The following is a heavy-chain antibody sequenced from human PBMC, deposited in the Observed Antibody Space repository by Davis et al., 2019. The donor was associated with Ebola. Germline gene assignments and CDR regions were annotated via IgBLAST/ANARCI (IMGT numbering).Heavy chain of an antibody. CDR3: ATPALNSGSPRLFDY. D-gene: IGHD1-26*01. V-gene: IGHV3-30*03. J-gene: IGHJ4*02. CDR2: ISYDGSNK. Sequence: GESLKISCAASGFTFSSYGMHWVRQAPGEGLEWVAVISYDGSNKYYADSVKGRFTISRDNSKNTLYLQMNSLRSEDTAVYYCATPALNSGSPRLFDYWGQGTLVTVSS. CDR1: GFTFSSYG.